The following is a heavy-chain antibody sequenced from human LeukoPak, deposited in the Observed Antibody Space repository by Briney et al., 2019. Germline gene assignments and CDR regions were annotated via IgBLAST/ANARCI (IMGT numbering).Heavy chain of an antibody. CDR2: IYYSGST. J-gene: IGHJ4*02. D-gene: IGHD6-6*01. Sequence: PSETLSLTCTVSGGSISSSSYYWGWVRQPPGKGLEWIGSIYYSGSTSYKPSLKSRLTISLDTSKNQFSLKVSSVTAADTAIYYCTRESSSSPDSRGQGTLVTVSS. CDR1: GGSISSSSYY. CDR3: TRESSSSPDS. V-gene: IGHV4-39*01.